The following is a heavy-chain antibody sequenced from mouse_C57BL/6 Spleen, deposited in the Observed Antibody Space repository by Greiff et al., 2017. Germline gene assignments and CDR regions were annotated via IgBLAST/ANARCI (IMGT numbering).Heavy chain of an antibody. D-gene: IGHD1-1*01. CDR3: ARGGVTTVSMDY. J-gene: IGHJ4*01. V-gene: IGHV1-50*01. CDR1: GYTFTSYW. Sequence: QVQLQQPGAELVKPGASVKLSCKASGYTFTSYWMQWVKQRPGQGLEWIGEIDPSDSYTNYNQKFKGKATLTVDPSSSTAYMQLSSLTSEDSAVYYCARGGVTTVSMDYWGQGTSVTVSS. CDR2: IDPSDSYT.